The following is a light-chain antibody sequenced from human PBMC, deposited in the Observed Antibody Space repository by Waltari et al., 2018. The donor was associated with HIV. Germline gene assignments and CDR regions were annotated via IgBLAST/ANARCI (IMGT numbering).Light chain of an antibody. J-gene: IGLJ3*02. V-gene: IGLV2-14*01. CDR3: ASYTRTSTVV. CDR1: SSDIATY. Sequence: QSALTQPASVSGSLGQSITLSCIGTSSDIATYVSWYQPHPDNAPRLVIYDANTRPSGIPLRFSGSKSGNTASLTISGLQAEDEADYYCASYTRTSTVVFGGGTKVTVL. CDR2: DAN.